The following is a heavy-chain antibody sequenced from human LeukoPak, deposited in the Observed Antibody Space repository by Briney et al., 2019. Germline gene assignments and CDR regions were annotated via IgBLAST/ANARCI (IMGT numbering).Heavy chain of an antibody. CDR2: ISSSSYI. D-gene: IGHD2-15*01. CDR3: ARTRGWWFIDY. CDR1: GFTFSSYS. J-gene: IGHJ4*02. Sequence: GGSLRLSCAASGFTFSSYSMNWVRQAPGKGLEWVSSISSSSYIYYADSVKGRFTISRDNAKNSLYLQMNSLRAEDTAVYYCARTRGWWFIDYWGQGTLVTVSS. V-gene: IGHV3-21*01.